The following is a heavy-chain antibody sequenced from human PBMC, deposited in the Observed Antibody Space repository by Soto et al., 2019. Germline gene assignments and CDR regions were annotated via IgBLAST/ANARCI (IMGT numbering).Heavy chain of an antibody. V-gene: IGHV6-1*01. Sequence: SQTLSLTCVISGDSVSSNNAAWNWIRQSPSRGLEWLGRTYYRSEWYNDYAVSVKSRITINPDTSKNQFSLQLNSVSPEDTAVYYCAREQSSGWYLYWFDPWGQGTLVTVS. J-gene: IGHJ5*02. D-gene: IGHD6-19*01. CDR1: GDSVSSNNAA. CDR2: TYYRSEWYN. CDR3: AREQSSGWYLYWFDP.